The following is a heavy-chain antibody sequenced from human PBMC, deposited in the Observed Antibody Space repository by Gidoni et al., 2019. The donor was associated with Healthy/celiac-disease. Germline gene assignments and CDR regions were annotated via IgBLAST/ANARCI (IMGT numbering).Heavy chain of an antibody. J-gene: IGHJ3*02. Sequence: QVQLQQWGAGLLKPAETLSLTYAVYGGSFSGYYWSWSRPPPGKGLEWIGEIKHSGSTNYNPSLKSRVTISVDTSKNQFSLKLSSVTTADTAMYYCARVVGWGSGCTTKDAFDIWGQGTMVTVSS. V-gene: IGHV4-34*01. D-gene: IGHD3-16*01. CDR1: GGSFSGYY. CDR2: IKHSGST. CDR3: ARVVGWGSGCTTKDAFDI.